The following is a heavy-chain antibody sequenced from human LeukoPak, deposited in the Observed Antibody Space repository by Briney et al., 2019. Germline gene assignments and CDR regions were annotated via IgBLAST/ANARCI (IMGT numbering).Heavy chain of an antibody. J-gene: IGHJ4*02. CDR2: ISGSGDST. V-gene: IGHV3-23*01. Sequence: GGSLRLSCAASGFTFSTHAMSWVRQAPGKGLEWVSGISGSGDSTYYADSVKGRFTISRDNSWNTLFLQMNSLRDEDTAVYYCAKDRSDNKTWYAGSHWGQGTLVTVSS. CDR3: AKDRSDNKTWYAGSH. D-gene: IGHD2-8*01. CDR1: GFTFSTHA.